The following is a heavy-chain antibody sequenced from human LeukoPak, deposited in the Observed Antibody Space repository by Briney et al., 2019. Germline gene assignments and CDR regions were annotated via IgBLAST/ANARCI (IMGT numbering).Heavy chain of an antibody. J-gene: IGHJ6*03. D-gene: IGHD6-19*01. CDR3: ARASLPYSSGWYHSHYYYYMDV. V-gene: IGHV4-61*10. Sequence: KTSETLSLTCTVSGGSVSTGSYYWSWIRQPAGRGLEWIGHIHTSGTMNYNASLKSRVRISVETSKNQFSLKLSSVTAADTAVYYCARASLPYSSGWYHSHYYYYMDVWGKGTTVTISS. CDR1: GGSVSTGSYY. CDR2: IHTSGTM.